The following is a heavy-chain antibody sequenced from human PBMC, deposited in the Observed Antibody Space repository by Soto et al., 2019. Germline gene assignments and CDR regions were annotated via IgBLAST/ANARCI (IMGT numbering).Heavy chain of an antibody. CDR1: GFPFIKAW. CDR2: IKRKTDGGTT. D-gene: IGHD2-15*01. Sequence: GGSLKLSVKASGFPFIKAWWPWVRQAPGKGLEWIGRIKRKTDGGTTDYAAPVKGRFTISRDDSKNTLYLEMNSLKTEDTAVYFCTTGWTSWGQGTLVTVSS. V-gene: IGHV3-15*01. CDR3: TTGWTS. J-gene: IGHJ4*02.